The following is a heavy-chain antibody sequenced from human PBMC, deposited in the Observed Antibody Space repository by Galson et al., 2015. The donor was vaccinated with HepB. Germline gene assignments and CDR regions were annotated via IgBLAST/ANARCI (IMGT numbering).Heavy chain of an antibody. CDR3: ARRNGNDWFDP. J-gene: IGHJ5*02. CDR1: GYNFNRYA. CDR2: INTDTGNP. Sequence: SVKVSCKASGYNFNRYAMNWVRKAPGQGLEWMGLINTDTGNPTYAQAFTGRFVFSLDTSVSTTYLQINSLKAEDTAVYYCARRNGNDWFDPWGQGTLVTVSS. D-gene: IGHD5-24*01. V-gene: IGHV7-4-1*02.